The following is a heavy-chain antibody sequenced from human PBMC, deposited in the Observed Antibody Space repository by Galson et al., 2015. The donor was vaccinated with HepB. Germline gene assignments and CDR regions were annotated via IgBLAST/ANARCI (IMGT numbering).Heavy chain of an antibody. J-gene: IGHJ4*02. CDR3: ARGGRYSSGYTDY. D-gene: IGHD3-22*01. CDR2: ISYDGSNK. CDR1: GFTFSSYA. V-gene: IGHV3-30-3*01. Sequence: SLRLSCAASGFTFSSYAMHWVRQAPGKGLEWVSAISYDGSNKYYADSVKGRFTISRDNSKNTLYLQMNSLRVEDTAVYDCARGGRYSSGYTDYWGQGTLVTVSS.